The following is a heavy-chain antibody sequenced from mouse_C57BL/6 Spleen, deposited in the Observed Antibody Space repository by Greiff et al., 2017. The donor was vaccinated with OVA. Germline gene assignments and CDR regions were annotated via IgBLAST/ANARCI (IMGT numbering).Heavy chain of an antibody. V-gene: IGHV1-9*01. CDR3: ARRDYYYGSSYYYAMDY. J-gene: IGHJ4*01. CDR2: ILPGSGST. CDR1: GYTFTGYW. Sequence: VQLQESGAELMKPGASVKLSCKATGYTFTGYWIEWVKQRPGHGLEWIGEILPGSGSTNYNEKFKGKATFTADTSSNTAYMQLSSLTTEDSAIYYCARRDYYYGSSYYYAMDYWGQGTSVTVSS. D-gene: IGHD1-1*01.